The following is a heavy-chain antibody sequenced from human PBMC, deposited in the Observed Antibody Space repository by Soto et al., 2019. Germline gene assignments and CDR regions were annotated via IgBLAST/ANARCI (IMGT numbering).Heavy chain of an antibody. V-gene: IGHV3-7*01. CDR1: GFMFSAYW. J-gene: IGHJ4*02. Sequence: PGGSLRLSCAASGFMFSAYWMSWVRQAPGKGLEWVANIHGDGGKIYYVDSVKGRFTISRDNAKRSLYLQMKSLRAEDTAVYYCARDFYGGYTYGTGDYWGQGDLVNVS. CDR3: ARDFYGGYTYGTGDY. D-gene: IGHD5-18*01. CDR2: IHGDGGKI.